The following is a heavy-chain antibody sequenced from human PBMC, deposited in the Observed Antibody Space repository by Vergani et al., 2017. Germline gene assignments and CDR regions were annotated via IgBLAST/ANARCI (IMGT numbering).Heavy chain of an antibody. V-gene: IGHV4-61*02. CDR2: IHTGGST. J-gene: IGHJ4*02. CDR3: ARRYYDSSGPFDY. CDR1: GESIRSGSHY. Sequence: QVKLQESGPGLLKPSQTLSLTCTVSGESIRSGSHYWSWIRQPAGKGPEWIGHIHTGGSTDLNPSFKSRVSISVDTSKNQFSLKLSSVTAADTAVYYCARRYYDSSGPFDYWGQGTLVTVSS. D-gene: IGHD3-22*01.